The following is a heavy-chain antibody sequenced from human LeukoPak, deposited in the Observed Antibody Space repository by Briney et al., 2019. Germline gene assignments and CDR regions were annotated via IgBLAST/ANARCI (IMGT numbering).Heavy chain of an antibody. CDR3: GKERFGEFGWFDP. Sequence: GGSLRLSCAASGFTFDDHAMHWVRHAPGKGLEWVAGISWNSGSIGYAESVKGRFTISRDNAKNSLYLQMNSLRAEDTALYYCGKERFGEFGWFDPCGQGTLVTASS. V-gene: IGHV3-9*01. CDR2: ISWNSGSI. CDR1: GFTFDDHA. J-gene: IGHJ5*02. D-gene: IGHD3-10*01.